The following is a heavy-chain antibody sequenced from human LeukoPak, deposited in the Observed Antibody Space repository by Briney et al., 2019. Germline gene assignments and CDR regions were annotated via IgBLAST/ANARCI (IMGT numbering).Heavy chain of an antibody. CDR2: IIPILGIA. CDR1: GGTFSSYA. J-gene: IGHJ4*02. V-gene: IGHV1-69*04. D-gene: IGHD3-22*01. Sequence: ASVKVSCKASGGTFSSYAISWVRQAPGQGLEWMGRIIPILGIANYAQKFQGRVTITADKSTSTAYMELSSLRSEDTAVYYCARGQYSYDSSGYYGFDYWGQGTLVTVSS. CDR3: ARGQYSYDSSGYYGFDY.